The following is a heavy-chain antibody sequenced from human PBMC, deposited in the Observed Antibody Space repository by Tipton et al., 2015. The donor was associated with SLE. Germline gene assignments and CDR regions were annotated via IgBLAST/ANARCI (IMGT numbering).Heavy chain of an antibody. CDR1: GGSFSGYY. CDR3: GVSGWYSSWFDP. D-gene: IGHD6-19*01. J-gene: IGHJ5*02. V-gene: IGHV4-34*01. CDR2: INHSRST. Sequence: TLSLTCAVYGGSFSGYYWSWIRQPPGKGLEWIGEINHSRSTNYNPSLKSRVTISVDTSKNQFSLKLSSVTAADTAVYYCGVSGWYSSWFDPWGQGTLVTVSS.